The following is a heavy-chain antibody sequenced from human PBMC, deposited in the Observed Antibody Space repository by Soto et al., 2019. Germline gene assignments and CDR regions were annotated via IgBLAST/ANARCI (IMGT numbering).Heavy chain of an antibody. CDR1: SGSSSSISYY. CDR3: VSSNWFDP. CDR2: IYYSGST. J-gene: IGHJ5*02. Sequence: SETLSLTCPVSSGSSSSISYYWGWIRQPPGKGLEWIGRIYYSGSTHYNPSLKSRVTISVDTSKNQFSLKLSSVTAADTAVYYCVSSNWFDPWGQGTLVTVSS. V-gene: IGHV4-39*01.